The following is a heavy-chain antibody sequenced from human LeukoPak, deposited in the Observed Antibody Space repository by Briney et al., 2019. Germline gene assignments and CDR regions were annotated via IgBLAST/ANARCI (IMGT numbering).Heavy chain of an antibody. CDR1: GYTLISYE. CDR3: ARGRPSYRIAATGPYPEY. J-gene: IGHJ4*02. Sequence: ASVKVSCKASGYTLISYEIHWVRQATGQGLEWMGRMNPNSGNTDYAQKFQGSVTMTRNTSISTAYLEVSTLKSEDTAVYFCARGRPSYRIAATGPYPEYWGQGTLVTVSS. CDR2: MNPNSGNT. D-gene: IGHD6-13*01. V-gene: IGHV1-8*01.